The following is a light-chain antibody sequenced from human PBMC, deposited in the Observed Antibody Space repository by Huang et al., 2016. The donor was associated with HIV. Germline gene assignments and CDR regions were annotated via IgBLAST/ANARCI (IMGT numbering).Light chain of an antibody. CDR2: DAS. Sequence: EIVLTQSPATVSLSPGERATLSCRASQSVSSFLAWYKQKPGQAPRLLIYDASNRATGIPARFSGSGSGTDFTLTISSLEPEDFAVYYCQQVGTFGGGTKVEIK. CDR1: QSVSSF. J-gene: IGKJ4*01. CDR3: QQVGT. V-gene: IGKV3-11*01.